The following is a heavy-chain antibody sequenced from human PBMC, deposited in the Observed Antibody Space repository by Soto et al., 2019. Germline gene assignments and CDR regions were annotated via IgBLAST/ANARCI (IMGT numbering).Heavy chain of an antibody. J-gene: IGHJ4*02. CDR2: IWYDASNK. CDR3: ARDCAGYSSGWYQRGGFDY. V-gene: IGHV3-33*01. CDR1: GFTFSSYG. Sequence: QVQLVESGGGVVQPGRSLRLSCAASGFTFSSYGMHWVRKAPGKGLEWVAVIWYDASNKYYADSVKGRFTISRENSKNTLYLQMNSLRAEDTAVYYCARDCAGYSSGWYQRGGFDYWGQGTLVTVSS. D-gene: IGHD6-19*01.